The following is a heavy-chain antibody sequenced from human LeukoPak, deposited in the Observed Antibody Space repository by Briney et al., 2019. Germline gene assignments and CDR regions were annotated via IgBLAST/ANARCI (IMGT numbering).Heavy chain of an antibody. V-gene: IGHV4-31*03. J-gene: IGHJ5*02. CDR3: ARVLGDIVVVPAAKGWFDP. D-gene: IGHD2-2*01. CDR2: IYYSGST. Sequence: SETLSLTCTVSGASSSSYSWSWMRQHPGKGLEWIGYIYYSGSTYYNPSLKSRVTISVDTSKNQFSLKLSSVTAADTAVYYCARVLGDIVVVPAAKGWFDPWGQGTLVTVSS. CDR1: GASSSSYS.